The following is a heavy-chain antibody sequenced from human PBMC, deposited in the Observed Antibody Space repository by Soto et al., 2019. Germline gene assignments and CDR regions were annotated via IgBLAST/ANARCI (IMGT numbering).Heavy chain of an antibody. CDR3: ASRGYSSSWYYYYYYGMDV. Sequence: QVQLVQSGAEVKKPGASVKVSCKASGYTFTRYDINWVRQATGQGLEWMGWMNPNSCNTGYAQKFQGRVTMTRNTSISTAYMELSSLRSEDTAVYYCASRGYSSSWYYYYYYGMDVWGQGTTVTVSS. CDR2: MNPNSCNT. CDR1: GYTFTRYD. J-gene: IGHJ6*02. V-gene: IGHV1-8*01. D-gene: IGHD6-13*01.